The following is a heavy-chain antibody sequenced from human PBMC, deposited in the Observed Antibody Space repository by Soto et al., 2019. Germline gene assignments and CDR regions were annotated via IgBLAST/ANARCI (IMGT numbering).Heavy chain of an antibody. CDR1: GGSFSGYY. CDR2: INHSGST. D-gene: IGHD6-13*01. V-gene: IGHV4-34*01. J-gene: IGHJ4*02. CDR3: AKGHRSSWYGMGY. Sequence: SETLSLTCAVCGGSFSGYYWSWIRQPPGKGLEWIGEINHSGSTNYNPSLKSRVTISVDTSKNQFSLKLSSVTAADTAVYYCAKGHRSSWYGMGYWGQGTMVTVSS.